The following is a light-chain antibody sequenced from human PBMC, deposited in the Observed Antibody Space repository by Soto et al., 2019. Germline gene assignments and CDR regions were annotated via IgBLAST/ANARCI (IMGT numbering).Light chain of an antibody. V-gene: IGKV3-11*01. J-gene: IGKJ1*01. CDR2: DAS. CDR3: KQYGSSPRT. Sequence: EIVLTQSPATLSLSPGERATLSCRASQSVSSYLAWYQQKPGQAHRLLIYDASNRATGIQARFSGSGSGTDFTLTIRRLEPEDFAVYYCKQYGSSPRTFGQGTKVDIK. CDR1: QSVSSY.